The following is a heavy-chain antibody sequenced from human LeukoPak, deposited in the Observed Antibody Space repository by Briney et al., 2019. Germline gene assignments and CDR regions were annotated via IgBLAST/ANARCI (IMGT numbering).Heavy chain of an antibody. V-gene: IGHV3-53*01. CDR3: ARAPQWWTSPNYFDY. Sequence: GGSLRLSCAASGFTVSSNYMSWVRQAPGKGLEWVSVIYSGGSTYYADSVKGRFTISRDNSKNTLYLQMNSLRAEDTAVYYCARAPQWWTSPNYFDYWGQGTLVTVSS. J-gene: IGHJ4*02. CDR2: IYSGGST. CDR1: GFTVSSNY. D-gene: IGHD2-15*01.